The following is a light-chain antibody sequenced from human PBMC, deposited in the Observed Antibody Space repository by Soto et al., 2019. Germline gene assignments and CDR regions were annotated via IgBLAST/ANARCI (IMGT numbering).Light chain of an antibody. CDR1: QSISSW. J-gene: IGKJ1*01. V-gene: IGKV1-5*01. CDR3: QQYNSYSGT. CDR2: DAS. Sequence: DIHMIQSPSTLSASVGDRVTITCRASQSISSWLAWYQQKPGKAPKLLIYDASSLESGVPSRFSGSGSRTEFTLTISSLPCDDFATSYCQQYNSYSGTLGQRRKVDIK.